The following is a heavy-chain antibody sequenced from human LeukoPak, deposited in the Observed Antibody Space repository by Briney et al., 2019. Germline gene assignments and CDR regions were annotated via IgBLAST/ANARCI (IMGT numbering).Heavy chain of an antibody. CDR3: AKDSSGYY. V-gene: IGHV3-7*04. J-gene: IGHJ4*02. Sequence: GGSLRLSCAASGFTFRSSWMIWVRQAPGKGLEWVANIKPDASEKYYVDSVKGRFTISRDNAKNTLFLQMNTLRAEDTAVYYCAKDSSGYYWGQGTLVTVSS. D-gene: IGHD6-19*01. CDR1: GFTFRSSW. CDR2: IKPDASEK.